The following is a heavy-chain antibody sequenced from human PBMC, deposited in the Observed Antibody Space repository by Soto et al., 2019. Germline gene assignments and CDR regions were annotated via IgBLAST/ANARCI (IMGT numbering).Heavy chain of an antibody. CDR3: AKAPTVTTLSPYYFDY. V-gene: IGHV3-23*01. Sequence: GGSLRLSCAASGFTFSSYAMSWVRQAPGKGLEWVSAISGSGGSTYYADSVKGRFTISRDNSKNTLYLQMNSLRAEDTAVYYCAKAPTVTTLSPYYFDYWGQGTLVTVSS. CDR1: GFTFSSYA. CDR2: ISGSGGST. J-gene: IGHJ4*02. D-gene: IGHD4-17*01.